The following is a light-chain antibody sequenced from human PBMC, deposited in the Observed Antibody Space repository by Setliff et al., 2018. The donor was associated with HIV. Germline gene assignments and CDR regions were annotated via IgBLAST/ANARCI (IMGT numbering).Light chain of an antibody. Sequence: QSVLTQPASVSGSPGQSITISCTGSSSNIGAYESVSWYQQHPGEVPKLIIYNASKRPSGVSNRFSGSRSGNTASLTISGLQAEDEADYYCSSYSSNSTPYVFGSGTKVTVL. CDR3: SSYSSNSTPYV. CDR2: NAS. J-gene: IGLJ1*01. V-gene: IGLV2-14*03. CDR1: SSNIGAYES.